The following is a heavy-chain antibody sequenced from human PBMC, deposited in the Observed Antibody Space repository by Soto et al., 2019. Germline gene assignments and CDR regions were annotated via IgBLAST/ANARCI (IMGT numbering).Heavy chain of an antibody. CDR2: IIPIFGTA. Sequence: GASVKVSCKASGGTFSSYAISWVRQAPGQGLEWMGGIIPIFGTANYAQKFQGRVTITADESTSTAYMELSSLRSEDTAVYYCARGRIVVVVDATPRYYGMDVWGQGTTVTVSS. D-gene: IGHD2-15*01. CDR1: GGTFSSYA. J-gene: IGHJ6*02. V-gene: IGHV1-69*13. CDR3: ARGRIVVVVDATPRYYGMDV.